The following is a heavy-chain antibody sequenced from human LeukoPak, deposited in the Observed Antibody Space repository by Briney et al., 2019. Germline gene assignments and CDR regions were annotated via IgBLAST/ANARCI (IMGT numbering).Heavy chain of an antibody. CDR1: GFTFSSYA. J-gene: IGHJ4*02. D-gene: IGHD2-2*01. Sequence: PGGSLRLSCAASGFTFSSYAMHWVRQAPGKGLEYVSAISSNGGSTYYANSVKGRFTISGDNSKNTLYLQMGSLRAEDMAVYYCARGVFQLPNSYYFDYWGQGTLVTVSS. CDR2: ISSNGGST. CDR3: ARGVFQLPNSYYFDY. V-gene: IGHV3-64*01.